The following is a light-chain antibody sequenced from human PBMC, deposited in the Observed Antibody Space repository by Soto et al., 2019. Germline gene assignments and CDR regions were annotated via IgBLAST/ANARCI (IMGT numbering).Light chain of an antibody. CDR2: GNS. Sequence: QSVLTQPPSVSGAPGQRVTISCTGSSSNIGAGYDVHWYQQLPGTAPKLLIYGNSNRPSGVPDRFSCSKSGTSASLAITGRQAEDEADDYCQSYDSSLSGHVVFGGGTKLTVL. V-gene: IGLV1-40*01. CDR3: QSYDSSLSGHVV. CDR1: SSNIGAGYD. J-gene: IGLJ2*01.